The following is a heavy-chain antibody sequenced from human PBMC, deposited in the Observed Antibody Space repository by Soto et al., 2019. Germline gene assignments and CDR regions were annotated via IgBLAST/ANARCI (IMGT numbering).Heavy chain of an antibody. Sequence: GESLKISCKGSGYSFTSYWIGWVRQMPGKGLEWMGIIYPGDSDTKYSPSFQGQVTISADKSITTAYLQWSSLKASDTAMYYCARHPTYYYDSSGYRNHYFDYWGQGTMVTVSS. V-gene: IGHV5-51*01. D-gene: IGHD3-22*01. CDR1: GYSFTSYW. CDR3: ARHPTYYYDSSGYRNHYFDY. CDR2: IYPGDSDT. J-gene: IGHJ4*02.